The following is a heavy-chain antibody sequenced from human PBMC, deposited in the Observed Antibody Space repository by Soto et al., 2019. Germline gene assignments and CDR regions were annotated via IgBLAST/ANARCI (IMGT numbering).Heavy chain of an antibody. V-gene: IGHV3-33*01. CDR3: VRDNTGMDV. Sequence: PGGSLRLSCAAYGLSFSSYGMHWVRQAPGKGLEWVAVIWYDGTNENYAESVKGRFSIFRDNSKDTLYLLMNSLRVEDTAVYYCVRDNTGMDVWGQGTTVTVS. CDR2: IWYDGTNE. CDR1: GLSFSSYG. J-gene: IGHJ6*02.